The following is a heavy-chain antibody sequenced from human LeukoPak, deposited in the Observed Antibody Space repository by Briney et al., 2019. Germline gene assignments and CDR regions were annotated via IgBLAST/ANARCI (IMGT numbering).Heavy chain of an antibody. D-gene: IGHD3-10*01. V-gene: IGHV3-11*01. CDR1: GFTFSDYY. CDR2: ISSGGTNI. Sequence: GGSLRLSCEASGFTFSDYYMSWIRQAPGKGLEWVSYISSGGTNIHYADSVKGRFTISRDDAQNSLILQMNSLTAEDTAVFYCARGSRYGSGSHFDFWGQGTLVTVSS. J-gene: IGHJ4*02. CDR3: ARGSRYGSGSHFDF.